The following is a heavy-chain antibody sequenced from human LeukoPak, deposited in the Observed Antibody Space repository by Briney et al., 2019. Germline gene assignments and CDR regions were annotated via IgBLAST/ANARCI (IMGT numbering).Heavy chain of an antibody. Sequence: GASVKVSCKASGGTFSSYAISWVRQAPGQGLEWMGGIIPIFGTANYAQKFQGRVTITADESTSTTYMELSSLRSEDTAVYYCAREQDKGAFDIWGQGTMVTVSS. D-gene: IGHD2-15*01. CDR3: AREQDKGAFDI. CDR2: IIPIFGTA. J-gene: IGHJ3*02. CDR1: GGTFSSYA. V-gene: IGHV1-69*13.